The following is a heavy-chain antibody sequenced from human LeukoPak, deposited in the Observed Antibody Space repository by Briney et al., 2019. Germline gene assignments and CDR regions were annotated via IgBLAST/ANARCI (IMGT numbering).Heavy chain of an antibody. D-gene: IGHD5-18*01. Sequence: PGGSLRLSCAASGFTFSSYGMHWVRQAPGKGLEWVAVISSDGRNTYYADSVKGRFTISRDNSRNTLYLQMNSPRGEDTAVYYCAKPVSVDTAMVPCDYWGQGTLVTVSS. CDR2: ISSDGRNT. V-gene: IGHV3-30*18. CDR1: GFTFSSYG. J-gene: IGHJ4*02. CDR3: AKPVSVDTAMVPCDY.